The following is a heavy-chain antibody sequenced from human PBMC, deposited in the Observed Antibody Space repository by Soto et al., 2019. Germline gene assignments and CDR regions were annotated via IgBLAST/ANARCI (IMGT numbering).Heavy chain of an antibody. CDR3: ARDAVYSGSSGYYPAYYFDY. CDR2: INPSGGST. Sequence: ASVKVSCKASGYTFTSYYMHWVRQAPGQGLEWMGIINPSGGSTSYAQKFQGRVTMTRDTSTSTVYMELSSLRSEDTAVYYCARDAVYSGSSGYYPAYYFDYWGQGTLVTVSS. CDR1: GYTFTSYY. V-gene: IGHV1-46*01. D-gene: IGHD3-22*01. J-gene: IGHJ4*02.